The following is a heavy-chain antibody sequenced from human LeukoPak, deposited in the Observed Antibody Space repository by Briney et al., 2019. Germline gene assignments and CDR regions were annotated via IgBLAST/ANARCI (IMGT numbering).Heavy chain of an antibody. CDR1: GGSISSGGYY. V-gene: IGHV4-31*03. J-gene: IGHJ4*02. CDR3: ASTRPDNSGSYSGHFDY. CDR2: IYYSGST. Sequence: SETLSLTCTVSGGSISSGGYYWSWIRQHPGKGLEWIGYIYYSGSTYYNPSLKSRVTISVDTSKNQFSLKLSSVTDADTAVYYCASTRPDNSGSYSGHFDYWGQGTLVTVSS. D-gene: IGHD1-26*01.